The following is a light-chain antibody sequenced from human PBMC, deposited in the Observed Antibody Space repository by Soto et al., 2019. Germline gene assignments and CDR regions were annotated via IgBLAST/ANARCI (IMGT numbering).Light chain of an antibody. CDR2: EVN. CDR1: SSDVGGYNY. CDR3: SSYAGSNIVV. Sequence: QSALTQPPSASGSPGQSITISCTGTSSDVGGYNYVSWYQQHPGKAPKLIIHEVNKRPSGVPDRFSGSKSGHTASLTVTGLQAEDEAAYYCSSYAGSNIVVFGEGTKLTVL. J-gene: IGLJ2*01. V-gene: IGLV2-8*01.